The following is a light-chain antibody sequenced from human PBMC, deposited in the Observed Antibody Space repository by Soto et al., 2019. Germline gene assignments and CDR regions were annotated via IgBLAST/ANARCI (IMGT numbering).Light chain of an antibody. CDR3: SSYTSSSTLV. V-gene: IGLV2-14*01. J-gene: IGLJ1*01. CDR1: SSDVGGYNY. CDR2: EVS. Sequence: QSVLTQPASVSGSPGQAITISCTGTSSDVGGYNYVSGYQQHPGKAPKLMIYEVSNRPSGVSNRFSGSKSGNTASLTISGLQAEAEPDYYCSSYTSSSTLVFGTGTKLTVL.